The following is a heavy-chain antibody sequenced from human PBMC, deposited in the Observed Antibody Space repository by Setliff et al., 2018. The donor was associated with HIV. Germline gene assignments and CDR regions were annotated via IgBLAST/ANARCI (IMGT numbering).Heavy chain of an antibody. Sequence: ASVKVSCKASGYTFTNYGISWVRQAPGQGLEWMGWISTYNGNRNYAQKLQGRVTMTTDTSTTTAYMEVRSLRSDDTAVYYCARNAAGATSYYDSSGYSDLDYWGQGTLVTVS. CDR1: GYTFTNYG. CDR3: ARNAAGATSYYDSSGYSDLDY. J-gene: IGHJ4*02. CDR2: ISTYNGNR. D-gene: IGHD3-22*01. V-gene: IGHV1-18*01.